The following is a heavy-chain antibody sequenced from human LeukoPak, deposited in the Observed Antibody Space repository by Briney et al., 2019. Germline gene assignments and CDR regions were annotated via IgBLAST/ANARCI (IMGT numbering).Heavy chain of an antibody. CDR2: IKSKTDGETT. D-gene: IGHD3-10*01. Sequence: PGGSLRLSCVDSGFTFTNAWMSWVRQAPGKGLEWIGRIKSKTDGETTNYAEPVRGRFTISRDDSKSAVYLQMNSLKIEDTAVYYCATDLGTYYHGSQRLIPIDYWGQGTLVTVSS. CDR1: GFTFTNAW. V-gene: IGHV3-15*01. CDR3: ATDLGTYYHGSQRLIPIDY. J-gene: IGHJ4*02.